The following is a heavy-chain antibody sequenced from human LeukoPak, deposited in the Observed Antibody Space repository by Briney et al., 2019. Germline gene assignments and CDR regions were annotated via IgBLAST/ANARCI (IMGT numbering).Heavy chain of an antibody. J-gene: IGHJ6*02. D-gene: IGHD2-2*01. CDR2: FDPEDGET. CDR3: ATDCSSTSCFYGMDV. V-gene: IGHV1-24*01. Sequence: ASVKVSCKASGYTFTGYYMHWVRQAPGKGLEWMGGFDPEDGETIYAQKFQGRVTMTEDTSTDTAYMELSSLRSKDTAVYYCATDCSSTSCFYGMDVWGQGTTVTVSS. CDR1: GYTFTGYY.